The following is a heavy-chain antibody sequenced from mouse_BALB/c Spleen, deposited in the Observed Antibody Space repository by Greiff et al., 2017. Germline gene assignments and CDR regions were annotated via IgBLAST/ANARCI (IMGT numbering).Heavy chain of an antibody. J-gene: IGHJ1*01. CDR1: GYTFSSYW. CDR2: ILPGSGST. CDR3: ERRGSRGRSYWYVDV. V-gene: IGHV1-9*01. D-gene: IGHD1-1*01. Sequence: QVQLQQSGAELMKPGASVKISCKATGYTFSSYWIEWVKQRPGHGLEWIGEILPGSGSTNYNEKFKGKATFTADTSSNTAYMQLSSLTSEDSAVYYCERRGSRGRSYWYVDVWGAGTTVTVSS.